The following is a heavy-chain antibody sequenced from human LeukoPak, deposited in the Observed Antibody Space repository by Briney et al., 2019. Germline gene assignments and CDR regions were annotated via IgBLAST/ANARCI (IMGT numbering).Heavy chain of an antibody. V-gene: IGHV4-59*01. J-gene: IGHJ3*02. D-gene: IGHD6-13*01. CDR3: ARRLYSDNAFDI. Sequence: PSETLSLTCTVSGGSISSYYWSWIRQPPGEGLEWIGYIYYSGSTNYNPSLKSRVTISVDTSKNQFSLKLSSVTAADTAVYYCARRLYSDNAFDIWGQGTMVTVSS. CDR1: GGSISSYY. CDR2: IYYSGST.